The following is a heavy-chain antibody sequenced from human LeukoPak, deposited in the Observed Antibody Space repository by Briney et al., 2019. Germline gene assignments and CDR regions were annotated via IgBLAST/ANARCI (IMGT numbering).Heavy chain of an antibody. CDR1: GYTFIGYY. CDR3: AVPEGADTAMVRYYGMDV. V-gene: IGHV1-2*02. CDR2: INPNSGGT. J-gene: IGHJ6*02. D-gene: IGHD5-18*01. Sequence: ASVKVSCKASGYTFIGYYMHWVRQAPGQGLEWMGWINPNSGGTNYAQKFQGRVTMTRDTSISTAYMELSRLRSDDTAVYYCAVPEGADTAMVRYYGMDVWGQGTTVTVSS.